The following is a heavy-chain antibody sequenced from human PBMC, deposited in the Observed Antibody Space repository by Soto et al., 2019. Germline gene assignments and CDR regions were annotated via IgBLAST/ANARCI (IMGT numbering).Heavy chain of an antibody. CDR1: GFTFSSYA. D-gene: IGHD2-2*01. J-gene: IGHJ4*02. CDR3: ARAVVPAAPLDY. CDR2: ISSNGGST. V-gene: IGHV3-64*01. Sequence: EVPLVESGGGLVQPGGSLRLSCASSGFTFSSYAMHWVRQAPGKGLEYVSAISSNGGSTYYANSVKGRFTISRDNSKNTLYLQMGSLRAEDMAVYYCARAVVPAAPLDYWGQGTLVTVSS.